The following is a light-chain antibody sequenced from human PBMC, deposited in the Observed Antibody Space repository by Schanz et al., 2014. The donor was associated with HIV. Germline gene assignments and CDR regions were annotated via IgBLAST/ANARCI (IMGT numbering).Light chain of an antibody. CDR2: DGS. CDR3: SSYAGSSTLV. Sequence: QSALTQPASVSGSPGQSITISCTGPNSDINFYYYVSWFQQHPGKAPQLMIYDGSSRPSGVSHRFSASKSGITASLTISGLQAEDEAYYYCSSYAGSSTLVFGGGTKVTVL. CDR1: NSDINFYYY. J-gene: IGLJ2*01. V-gene: IGLV2-14*03.